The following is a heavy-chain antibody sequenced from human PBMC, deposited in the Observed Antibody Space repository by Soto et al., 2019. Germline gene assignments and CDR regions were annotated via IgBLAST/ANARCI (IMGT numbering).Heavy chain of an antibody. V-gene: IGHV6-1*01. CDR1: GDSVSSNSAA. J-gene: IGHJ6*02. CDR2: TYYRSKWYN. Sequence: SQTLSLTCVISGDSVSSNSAAWNWIRQSPSRALEWLGRTYYRSKWYNDFAVSVESRIIINPDPSKNQFSLQLNSVTPEDTAIYYCARGLNYFASGSPSSGLDVWGQGTTVTVSS. D-gene: IGHD3-10*01. CDR3: ARGLNYFASGSPSSGLDV.